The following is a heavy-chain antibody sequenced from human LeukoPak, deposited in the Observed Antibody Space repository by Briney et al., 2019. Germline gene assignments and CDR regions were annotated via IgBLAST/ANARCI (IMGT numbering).Heavy chain of an antibody. CDR1: GFTFSSYA. CDR2: ISYDGSNK. CDR3: AKPSSSGLDY. V-gene: IGHV3-30*04. Sequence: GRSLRLSCAASGFTFSSYAMHWVRQAPGKGLEWVAVISYDGSNKYYADSVKGRFTISRDNSKNTLYLQMNSLRAEDTAVYYCAKPSSSGLDYWGQGTLVTVSS. J-gene: IGHJ4*02. D-gene: IGHD6-19*01.